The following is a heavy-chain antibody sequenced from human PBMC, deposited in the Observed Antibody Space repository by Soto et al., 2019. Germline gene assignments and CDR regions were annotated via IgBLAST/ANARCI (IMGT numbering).Heavy chain of an antibody. D-gene: IGHD3-10*01. CDR2: ISSNGGTT. J-gene: IGHJ4*02. CDR1: GFIFSNYG. V-gene: IGHV3-48*03. Sequence: EVNLVETGGALVQPGGSLRLSCATSGFIFSNYGLSWVRQAPGKGLEWISYISSNGGTTFYADSVRGRFTVSRDNAEKSFSLEMNSLRVGDTAVYHCARTPMIRGVTDGVDFWGQGTLVTVSS. CDR3: ARTPMIRGVTDGVDF.